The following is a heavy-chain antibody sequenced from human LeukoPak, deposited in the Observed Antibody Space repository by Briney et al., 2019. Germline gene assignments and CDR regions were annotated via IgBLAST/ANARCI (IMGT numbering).Heavy chain of an antibody. J-gene: IGHJ5*02. Sequence: ASVKVSCKASGYTFTSYDINWVRQATGQGLEWMGWMNPNSGNTGYAQKFQGRVAMTRNTSITTAYMELSRLRSDDTAVYYCARDCFGFFNWFDPWGQGTLVTVSS. D-gene: IGHD3-3*01. V-gene: IGHV1-8*01. CDR3: ARDCFGFFNWFDP. CDR1: GYTFTSYD. CDR2: MNPNSGNT.